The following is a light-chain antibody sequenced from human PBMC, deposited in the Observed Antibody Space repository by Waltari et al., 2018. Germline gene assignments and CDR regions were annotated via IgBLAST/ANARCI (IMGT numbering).Light chain of an antibody. Sequence: QSVLTQPPSASGTPGPRVTISCSGSSSNIRSYYVSWYQQFPGTAPKLLIYRNSHRPSGVPDRFSGSKFGTSASLAISGLRSEDEADYYCGTWDDSLGAWVFGGGTRVTVL. CDR1: SSNIRSYY. J-gene: IGLJ3*02. CDR2: RNS. V-gene: IGLV1-47*01. CDR3: GTWDDSLGAWV.